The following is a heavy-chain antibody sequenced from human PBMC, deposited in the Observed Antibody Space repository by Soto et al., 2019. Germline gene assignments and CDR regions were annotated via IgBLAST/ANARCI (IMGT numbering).Heavy chain of an antibody. Sequence: ASVKVSCKASGYTFTSYGISWVRQAPGQGLEWMGWISAYNGNTNYAQKLRGRVTMTTDTSTSTAYMELRSLRSDDTAVYYCARDGGITGTTRAIDYFYYCMDVWGQVTTFPASS. CDR1: GYTFTSYG. D-gene: IGHD1-7*01. V-gene: IGHV1-18*04. CDR3: ARDGGITGTTRAIDYFYYCMDV. J-gene: IGHJ6*02. CDR2: ISAYNGNT.